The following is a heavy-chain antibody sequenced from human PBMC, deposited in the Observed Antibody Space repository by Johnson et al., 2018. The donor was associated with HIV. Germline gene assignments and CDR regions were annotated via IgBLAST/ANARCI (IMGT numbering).Heavy chain of an antibody. CDR1: GFTVSNNY. J-gene: IGHJ3*02. D-gene: IGHD6-13*01. V-gene: IGHV3-66*01. CDR2: TYSGGST. Sequence: VQLLESGGGLVQSGGSLRLSCGASGFTVSNNYMNWVRQAPGTGLEWVSVTYSGGSTYYADSVKGSYTISRDNSKNTLYLQMNSLRAEDTGVGYCSRDGESQQLPLGDAFDIWGQGTMVIVSS. CDR3: SRDGESQQLPLGDAFDI.